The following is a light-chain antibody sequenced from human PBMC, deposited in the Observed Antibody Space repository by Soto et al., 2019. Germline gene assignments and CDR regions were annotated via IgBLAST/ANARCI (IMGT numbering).Light chain of an antibody. Sequence: QSALTQPASVSGSPGQSITISCTGTSSDVGGYNYVSWYQQHPGKAPKLMIYEVRERPSGVPDRFSGSKSGNTASLTVSGLQAEDEADYYCSSYAGNNNLRFGGGTKLTVL. CDR1: SSDVGGYNY. CDR2: EVR. V-gene: IGLV2-8*01. J-gene: IGLJ2*01. CDR3: SSYAGNNNLR.